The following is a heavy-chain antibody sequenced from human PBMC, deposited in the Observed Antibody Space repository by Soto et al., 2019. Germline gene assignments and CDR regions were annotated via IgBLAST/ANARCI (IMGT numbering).Heavy chain of an antibody. V-gene: IGHV1-3*01. Sequence: ASVKVSCKASGYTFTSYGMHWVRQAPGQRLELRGWINAGNGNTKYSQKYQVSVTLTMDTSARTAYIELSSMRAEDTSVYYCARGDFIVVVPAAISPNGMDVWGQGTTVTVSS. J-gene: IGHJ6*02. CDR1: GYTFTSYG. CDR3: ARGDFIVVVPAAISPNGMDV. CDR2: INAGNGNT. D-gene: IGHD2-2*01.